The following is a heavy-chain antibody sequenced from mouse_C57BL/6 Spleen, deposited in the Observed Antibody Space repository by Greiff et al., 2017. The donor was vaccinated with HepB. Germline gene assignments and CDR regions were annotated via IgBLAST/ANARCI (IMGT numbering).Heavy chain of an antibody. D-gene: IGHD1-1*01. CDR2: INPGSGGT. Sequence: VKLQESGAELVRPGTSVKVSCKASGYAFTNYLIEWVKQRPGQGLEWIGVINPGSGGTNYNEKFKGKATLTADKSSSTAYMQLSSLTSEDSAVYFCARGGTTVVARFDYAMDYWGQGTSVTVSS. CDR1: GYAFTNYL. J-gene: IGHJ4*01. V-gene: IGHV1-54*01. CDR3: ARGGTTVVARFDYAMDY.